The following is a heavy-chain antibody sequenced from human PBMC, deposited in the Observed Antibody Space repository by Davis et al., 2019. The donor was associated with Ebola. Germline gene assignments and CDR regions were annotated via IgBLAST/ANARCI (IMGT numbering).Heavy chain of an antibody. D-gene: IGHD6-13*01. J-gene: IGHJ4*02. V-gene: IGHV4-34*01. CDR2: INHSGST. CDR1: GGSISSYY. CDR3: ARGNSIPAAGTGYYFDF. Sequence: SETLSLTCTVSGGSISSYYWSWIRQPPGKGLEWIGEINHSGSTNYNPSLKSRVTISVDTSKNQFSLKLSSVTAADTAVYYCARGNSIPAAGTGYYFDFWGQGTLVTVSS.